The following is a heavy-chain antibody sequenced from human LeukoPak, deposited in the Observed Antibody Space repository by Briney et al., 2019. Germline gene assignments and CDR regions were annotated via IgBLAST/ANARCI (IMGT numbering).Heavy chain of an antibody. CDR2: IYTSGST. CDR3: AREVYDYVWGSYLDYFDY. D-gene: IGHD3-16*01. Sequence: PSETLSLTCTVSGGSISSSSYYWSWIRQPAGKGLEWIGRIYTSGSTNYNPSLKSRVTISVDTSKNQFSLKLSSVTAADTAVSYCAREVYDYVWGSYLDYFDYWGQGTLVTVSS. V-gene: IGHV4-61*02. J-gene: IGHJ4*02. CDR1: GGSISSSSYY.